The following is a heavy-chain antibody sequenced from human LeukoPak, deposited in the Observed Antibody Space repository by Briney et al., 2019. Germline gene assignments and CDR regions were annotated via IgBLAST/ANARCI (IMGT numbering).Heavy chain of an antibody. CDR2: IYYSGST. D-gene: IGHD1-26*01. V-gene: IGHV4-39*07. CDR1: SASITSSPYF. Sequence: SETLSLTCTVSSASITSSPYFWGWIRQPPGKGLEWIGSIYYSGSTYYNPSLKNRITISVDTSMNQFSLHLISVTAADTAIYYCARMRATKMDAFDIWGQGTVLTVSS. J-gene: IGHJ3*02. CDR3: ARMRATKMDAFDI.